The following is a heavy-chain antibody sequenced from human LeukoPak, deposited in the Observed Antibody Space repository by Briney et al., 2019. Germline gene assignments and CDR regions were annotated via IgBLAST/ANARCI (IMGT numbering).Heavy chain of an antibody. CDR1: GFTLSYAL. CDR2: ISSSSSTI. Sequence: GGPLRHFCAASGFTLSYALMSWVRQAPGKGLEWVSYISSSSSTIYYADSVKGRFTISRDNAKNSLYLQMNSLRDEDMAVYYCSSGRGAFDYWGQGTLVTVSS. V-gene: IGHV3-48*02. CDR3: SSGRGAFDY. J-gene: IGHJ4*02. D-gene: IGHD3-10*01.